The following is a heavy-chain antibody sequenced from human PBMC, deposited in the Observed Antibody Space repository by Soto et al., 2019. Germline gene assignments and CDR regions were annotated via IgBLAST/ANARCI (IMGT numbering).Heavy chain of an antibody. J-gene: IGHJ5*02. V-gene: IGHV4-31*03. D-gene: IGHD2-8*01. CDR3: AKGYCTNGVCYTNWFDP. Sequence: SETLSLTCTVSGGSISSGGYYWSWIRQHPGKGLEWIGYIYYSGSTYYNPSLKSRVTISVDTSKNQFSLKLSSVTAADTAVYYCAKGYCTNGVCYTNWFDPWGQGTLVTVSS. CDR1: GGSISSGGYY. CDR2: IYYSGST.